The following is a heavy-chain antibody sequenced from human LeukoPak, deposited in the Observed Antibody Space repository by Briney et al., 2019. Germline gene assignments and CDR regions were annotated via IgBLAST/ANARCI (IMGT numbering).Heavy chain of an antibody. D-gene: IGHD3-3*01. CDR1: GFTFSSYA. J-gene: IGHJ4*02. Sequence: PGGSLRLSCAASGFTFSSYAMSWVRQAPGKGLEWVSGINGSGGRTYYADSVKGRFTISRDNSKNTLYLQMNSLRAEDTAVYYCAKDFTIFGEVITVDSWGQGTLVTVSS. CDR2: INGSGGRT. V-gene: IGHV3-23*01. CDR3: AKDFTIFGEVITVDS.